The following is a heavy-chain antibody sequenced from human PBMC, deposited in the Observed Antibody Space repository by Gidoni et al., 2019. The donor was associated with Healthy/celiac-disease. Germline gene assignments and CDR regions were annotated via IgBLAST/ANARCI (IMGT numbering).Heavy chain of an antibody. CDR2: IYPGDSDT. Sequence: EVQLVQSGAEVKKPGESLKISCKGSGYSFTSYWIGWVRQMPGKGLEGMGIIYPGDSDTRYSPSFQGQVTISADKSISTAYLQWSSLKASDTAMYYCARRVGGNSVGLGAFDIWGQGTMVTVSS. V-gene: IGHV5-51*03. CDR3: ARRVGGNSVGLGAFDI. J-gene: IGHJ3*02. CDR1: GYSFTSYW. D-gene: IGHD2-21*02.